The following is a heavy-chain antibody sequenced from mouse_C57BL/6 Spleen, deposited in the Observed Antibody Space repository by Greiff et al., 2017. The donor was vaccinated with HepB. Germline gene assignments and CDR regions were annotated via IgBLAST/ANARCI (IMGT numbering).Heavy chain of an antibody. Sequence: EVQGVESGGGLVKPGGSLKLSCAASGFTFSSYAMSWVRQTPEKRLEWVATISDGGSYTYYPDNVKGRFTISRDNAKNNLYLQMSHLKSEDTAMYYCARELLRFMDYWGQGTSVTVSS. CDR2: ISDGGSYT. J-gene: IGHJ4*01. V-gene: IGHV5-4*01. CDR1: GFTFSSYA. CDR3: ARELLRFMDY. D-gene: IGHD1-1*01.